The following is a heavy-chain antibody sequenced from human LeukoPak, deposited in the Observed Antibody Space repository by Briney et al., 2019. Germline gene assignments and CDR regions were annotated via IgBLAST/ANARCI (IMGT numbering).Heavy chain of an antibody. V-gene: IGHV2-5*01. CDR1: GFSLSTSGVG. CDR3: AHNGPPTLNRDCSSTSCLSWFDP. J-gene: IGHJ5*02. Sequence: SGPTLVNPTQTLTLTCTFSGFSLSTSGVGVGWIRQPPGKALEWLALIYWNDDKRYSPSLKSRLTITKDTSKNQVVLTMTNMDPVDTATYYCAHNGPPTLNRDCSSTSCLSWFDPWGQGTLVTVSS. D-gene: IGHD2-2*01. CDR2: IYWNDDK.